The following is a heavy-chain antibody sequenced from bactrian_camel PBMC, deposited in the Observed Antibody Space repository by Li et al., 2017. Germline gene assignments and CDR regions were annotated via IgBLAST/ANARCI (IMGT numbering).Heavy chain of an antibody. D-gene: IGHD1*01. CDR2: IYADGSNT. Sequence: QVQLVESGGGSVQAGGSLRLSCVGSRFTFSDYYMSWVRQAPGQHLQWVSSIYADGSNTQYSDSVKGRFTIARDNRKNTLYLHMNMLKSEDTAMYYCATCWCGFCTQISDYNDWGQGTQVTVS. CDR1: RFTFSDYY. CDR3: ATCWCGFCTQISDYND. V-gene: IGHV3-2*01. J-gene: IGHJ4*01.